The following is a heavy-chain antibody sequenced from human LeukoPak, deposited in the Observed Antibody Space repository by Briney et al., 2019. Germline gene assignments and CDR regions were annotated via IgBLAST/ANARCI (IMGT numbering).Heavy chain of an antibody. V-gene: IGHV4-38-2*02. CDR1: GYSISSGYY. Sequence: SETLSPACTVSGYSISSGYYWGWIRQPPGKGLEWIGSIYHSGSTYYNPSLKSRVTISVDTSKNQFSLKLSSVTAADTAVYYCARLRPGYWGQGTLVTVSS. CDR3: ARLRPGY. J-gene: IGHJ4*02. D-gene: IGHD5-12*01. CDR2: IYHSGST.